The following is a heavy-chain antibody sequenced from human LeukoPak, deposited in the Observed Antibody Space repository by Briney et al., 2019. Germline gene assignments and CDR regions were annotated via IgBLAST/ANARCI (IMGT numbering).Heavy chain of an antibody. CDR2: FSGVDYNT. J-gene: IGHJ4*02. CDR3: TRGIRGSSTFDS. V-gene: IGHV3-23*01. Sequence: GGSLRLSCAASGFTFSNYAMSWVRQAPGKGLEWVSGFSGVDYNTYYADSVKGRFTISRDNSKNTLYLQMNSLRAEDTAVYYCTRGIRGSSTFDSWGQGTLVTVSS. CDR1: GFTFSNYA. D-gene: IGHD6-6*01.